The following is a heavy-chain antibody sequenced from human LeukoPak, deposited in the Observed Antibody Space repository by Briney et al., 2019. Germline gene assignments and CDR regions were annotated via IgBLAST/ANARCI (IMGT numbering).Heavy chain of an antibody. V-gene: IGHV3-74*01. CDR3: ARRSAAKDAFDF. CDR1: GFTFSSYA. J-gene: IGHJ3*01. CDR2: INSDGSST. Sequence: GGSLRLSCAASGFTFSSYAMSWVRQAPGKGLVWVSRINSDGSSTSYADSVKGRFTISRDNAKNTLYLQMNSLRAEDTAVYYCARRSAAKDAFDFWGQGTMVTVSS. D-gene: IGHD6-25*01.